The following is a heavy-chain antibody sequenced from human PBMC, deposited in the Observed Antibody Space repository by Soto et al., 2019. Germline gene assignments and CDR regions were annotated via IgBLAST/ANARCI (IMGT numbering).Heavy chain of an antibody. CDR1: GGSISSGGYY. D-gene: IGHD3-22*01. J-gene: IGHJ6*02. V-gene: IGHV4-31*03. CDR3: ARDRVREYYDSSGQKNGYYYYGMDV. Sequence: PSETLSLTCTVSGGSISSGGYYWSWIRQHPGKGLEWIGYIYYSGSTYYNPSLKSRVTISVDTSKNQFSLKLSSVTAADTAVYYCARDRVREYYDSSGQKNGYYYYGMDVWGQGTTVTVSS. CDR2: IYYSGST.